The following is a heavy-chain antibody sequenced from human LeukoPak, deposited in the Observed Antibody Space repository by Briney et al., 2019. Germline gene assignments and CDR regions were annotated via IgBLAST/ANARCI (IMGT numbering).Heavy chain of an antibody. D-gene: IGHD3-9*01. CDR3: ARQIRYYDISTGNRRPRYYFDY. CDR2: IYPGDSDT. Sequence: PGESLKISCKGSGYSFTSYWIGWVRQMLGKGLEWMGIIYPGDSDTRYSPSFQGQVTISADKSISTAYLQWSSLKASDTAMYYCARQIRYYDISTGNRRPRYYFDYWGQGTLVTVSS. V-gene: IGHV5-51*01. J-gene: IGHJ4*02. CDR1: GYSFTSYW.